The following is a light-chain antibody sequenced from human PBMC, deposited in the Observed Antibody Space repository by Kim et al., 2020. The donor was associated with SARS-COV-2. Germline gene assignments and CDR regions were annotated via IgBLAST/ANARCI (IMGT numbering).Light chain of an antibody. J-gene: IGKJ2*01. Sequence: EIVLTQSPGTLSLSPGERATLSCRASQSVSSSYLAWYQQKPGQAPRLLIYGASSRATGIPDRFSGSGSGTDFTLTISRLEPEDFAVYYCQQYGSSPGYTFGKGTKLEI. CDR1: QSVSSSY. V-gene: IGKV3-20*01. CDR3: QQYGSSPGYT. CDR2: GAS.